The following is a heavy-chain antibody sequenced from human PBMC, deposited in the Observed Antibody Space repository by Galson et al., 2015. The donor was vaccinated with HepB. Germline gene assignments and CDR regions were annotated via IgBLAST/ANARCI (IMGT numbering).Heavy chain of an antibody. Sequence: SLRLSCAASGFTFSSYGMHWVRQAPGKGLEWVAVISYDGSNKYYADSVKGQFTISRDNSKNTLYLQMNSLRAEDTAVYYCAKAQGGIDDFWSGYYWWPSGAFDIWGQGTMVTVSS. CDR3: AKAQGGIDDFWSGYYWWPSGAFDI. J-gene: IGHJ3*02. V-gene: IGHV3-30*18. CDR1: GFTFSSYG. D-gene: IGHD3-3*01. CDR2: ISYDGSNK.